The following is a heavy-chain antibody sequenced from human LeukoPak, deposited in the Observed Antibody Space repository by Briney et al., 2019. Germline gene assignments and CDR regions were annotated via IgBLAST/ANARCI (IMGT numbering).Heavy chain of an antibody. D-gene: IGHD4-23*01. CDR2: IYYSGST. CDR1: GGSISSGDYY. V-gene: IGHV4-30-4*08. Sequence: SQTLSLTCTVSGGSISSGDYYWSWIRQPPGKGLEWIGYIYYSGSTYYNPSLKSRVTISVDTSKNQFSLNLSSVTAADTAVYYCARAYGGNADFDYWGQGTLVTVSS. CDR3: ARAYGGNADFDY. J-gene: IGHJ4*02.